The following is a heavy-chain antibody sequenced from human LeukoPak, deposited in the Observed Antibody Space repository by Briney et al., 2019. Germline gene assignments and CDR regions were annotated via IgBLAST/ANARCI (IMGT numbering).Heavy chain of an antibody. V-gene: IGHV4-39*07. CDR3: ARDPRYCSGGSCQGEP. CDR2: IYYSGST. D-gene: IGHD2-15*01. CDR1: GGSISSSSYY. J-gene: IGHJ5*02. Sequence: SETLSLTCTVSGGSISSSSYYWGWIRQPPGKGLEWIGSIYYSGSTYYNPSLKSRVTISVDTSKNQFSLKLSSVTAADTAVYYCARDPRYCSGGSCQGEPWGQGTLVTVSS.